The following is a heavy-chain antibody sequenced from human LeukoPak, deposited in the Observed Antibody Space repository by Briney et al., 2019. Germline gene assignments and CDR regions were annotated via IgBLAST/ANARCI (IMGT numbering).Heavy chain of an antibody. CDR3: AKDRDAMIVVVHDAFDI. D-gene: IGHD3-22*01. CDR1: GDSVSSNSAA. J-gene: IGHJ3*02. CDR2: TYYRSKWYN. Sequence: SQTLSLTCAISGDSVSSNSAAWNWIRQSPSRGLEWLGRTYYRSKWYNDYAVSVKSRITINPGTSKNQFSLQLNSVTPEDTAVYYCAKDRDAMIVVVHDAFDIWGQGTMVTVSS. V-gene: IGHV6-1*01.